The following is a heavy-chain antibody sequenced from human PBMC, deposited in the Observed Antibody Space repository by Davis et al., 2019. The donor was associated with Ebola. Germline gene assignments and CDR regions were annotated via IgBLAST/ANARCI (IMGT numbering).Heavy chain of an antibody. CDR1: GGSISSSSYY. CDR2: IYYSGST. J-gene: IGHJ5*02. D-gene: IGHD3-16*01. CDR3: ARHTSRFDP. V-gene: IGHV4-39*01. Sequence: SETLSLTCTVSGGSISSSSYYWGWIRQSPGKGLEWIGSIYYSGSTYYNPSLKSRVTISVDTSKNQFSLKLSSVTAADTAVYYCARHTSRFDPWGQGTLVTVSS.